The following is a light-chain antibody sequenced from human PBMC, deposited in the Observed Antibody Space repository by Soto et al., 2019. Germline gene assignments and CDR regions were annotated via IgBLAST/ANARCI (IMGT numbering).Light chain of an antibody. CDR1: QSVGDY. CDR2: DAS. CDR3: QQRSDWTPIT. V-gene: IGKV3-11*01. Sequence: TGLTQSPATLSLSPGEIATLSCRSIQSVGDYLAWYQQKPGQAPRLLIYDASNRAAGVPYRFRGSGSGTDFTLTISSVEPEDFGVYYCQQRSDWTPITFGQGTRMEIK. J-gene: IGKJ5*01.